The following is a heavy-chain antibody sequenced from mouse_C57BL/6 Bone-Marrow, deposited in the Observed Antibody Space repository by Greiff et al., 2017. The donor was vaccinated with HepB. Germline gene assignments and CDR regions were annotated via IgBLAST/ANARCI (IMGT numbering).Heavy chain of an antibody. J-gene: IGHJ2*01. Sequence: LSFNSSFYTFTSYWMHWVKQRPGRGLEWIGRIDPNSGGTKYNEKFKSKATLTVDKPSSTAYMQLSSLTSEDSAVYYCARGVGWLLRNFDYWGQGTTLTVSS. V-gene: IGHV1-72*01. CDR2: IDPNSGGT. D-gene: IGHD2-3*01. CDR1: FYTFTSYW. CDR3: ARGVGWLLRNFDY.